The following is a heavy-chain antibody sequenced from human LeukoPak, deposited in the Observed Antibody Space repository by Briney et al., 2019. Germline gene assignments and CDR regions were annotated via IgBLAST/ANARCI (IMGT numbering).Heavy chain of an antibody. D-gene: IGHD3-10*02. Sequence: PGGSLRLSCEASGFTFGNFGMTWVRQAPGKALQWVSGITGSTTWTYYAASVKGRFTVSRDNSQNTLHLQMNSLRADDTAVYYCARELVSSGTGYFDLWGRGTLVTVSS. CDR1: GFTFGNFG. J-gene: IGHJ2*01. V-gene: IGHV3-23*01. CDR3: ARELVSSGTGYFDL. CDR2: ITGSTTWT.